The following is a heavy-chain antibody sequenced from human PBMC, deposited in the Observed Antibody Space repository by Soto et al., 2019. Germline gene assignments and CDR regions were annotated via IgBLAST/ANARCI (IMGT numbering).Heavy chain of an antibody. CDR2: FDPEDGET. D-gene: IGHD1-26*01. J-gene: IGHJ4*02. CDR1: GYTLTELS. V-gene: IGHV1-24*01. CDR3: ATATREGSYFSPLGY. Sequence: QVQLVQSGAEVKKPGASVKVSCKVSGYTLTELSMHWVRQAPGKGLEWMGGFDPEDGETIYAQKFQGRVTMTEDTSTYTAYMELTSLKSGDTAVYYCATATREGSYFSPLGYWGQGTLVTVSS.